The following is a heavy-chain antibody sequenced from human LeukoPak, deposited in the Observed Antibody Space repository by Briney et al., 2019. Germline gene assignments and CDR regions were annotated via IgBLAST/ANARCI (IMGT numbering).Heavy chain of an antibody. D-gene: IGHD3-16*02. J-gene: IGHJ3*02. Sequence: SETLSLTCTVSGGSISSGSYYWSWIRQPAGKGLEWIGRIYTSGSTNYNPSLKSRVTISVDTSKNQFSLKLSSVTAADTAVYYCAREADYVWGSYRAAAFDIWGQGTMVTVSS. CDR1: GGSISSGSYY. V-gene: IGHV4-61*02. CDR2: IYTSGST. CDR3: AREADYVWGSYRAAAFDI.